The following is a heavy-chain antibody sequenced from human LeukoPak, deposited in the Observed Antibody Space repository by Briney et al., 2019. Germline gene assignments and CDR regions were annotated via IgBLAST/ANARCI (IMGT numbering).Heavy chain of an antibody. Sequence: GGSLRLSCEASGFIFSSAWMTWVRQAPGKGLEWVSAISGSGGSTYYADSVKGRFTISRDNSKNTLYLQMNSLRAEDTAVYYCAKYSGSYYFFDYWGQGTLVTVSS. J-gene: IGHJ4*02. CDR2: ISGSGGST. CDR1: GFIFSSA. D-gene: IGHD1-26*01. CDR3: AKYSGSYYFFDY. V-gene: IGHV3-23*01.